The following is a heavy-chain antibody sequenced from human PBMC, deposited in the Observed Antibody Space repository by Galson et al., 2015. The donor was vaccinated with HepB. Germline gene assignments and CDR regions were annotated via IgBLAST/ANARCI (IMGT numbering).Heavy chain of an antibody. V-gene: IGHV4-34*01. CDR1: GGSFSGYY. CDR2: INHSGST. J-gene: IGHJ4*02. D-gene: IGHD3-16*01. CDR3: ARGPSRRLGKGVDY. Sequence: TLSLTCAVYGGSFSGYYWSWIRQPPGKGLEWIGEINHSGSTNYNPSLKSRVTISVDTSKNQFSLKLSSVTAADTAVYYCARGPSRRLGKGVDYWGQGTLVTVSS.